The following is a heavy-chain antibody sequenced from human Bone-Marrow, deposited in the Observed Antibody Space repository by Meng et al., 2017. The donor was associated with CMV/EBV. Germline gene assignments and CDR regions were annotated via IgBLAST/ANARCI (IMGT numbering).Heavy chain of an antibody. D-gene: IGHD3-10*01. J-gene: IGHJ6*02. Sequence: GGSLRLSCAASGFTFSSYGMHWVRQAPGKGLEWVAVIWYDVSNKYYADSVKGRFTISRDNSKNSLYLQLNSLRAEDTAVYYCANRGQVWFGDLARYGMDVWGQGTTVTVSS. V-gene: IGHV3-33*06. CDR2: IWYDVSNK. CDR3: ANRGQVWFGDLARYGMDV. CDR1: GFTFSSYG.